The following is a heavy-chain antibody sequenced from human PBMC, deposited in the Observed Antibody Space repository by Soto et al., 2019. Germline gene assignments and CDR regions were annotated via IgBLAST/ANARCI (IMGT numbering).Heavy chain of an antibody. Sequence: EVQLLKSGGGLVQPGGSLRLSCEASGFTFSSYAMSWVRQAPGKGLEWVSVISGSGGSPYFADSVKGRFTISRDNSKNTLYLQMNSLRAEDTAVYYCAKDWARGQLVPYYFDYWGQGTLVTVSS. CDR2: ISGSGGSP. V-gene: IGHV3-23*01. D-gene: IGHD6-13*01. J-gene: IGHJ4*02. CDR1: GFTFSSYA. CDR3: AKDWARGQLVPYYFDY.